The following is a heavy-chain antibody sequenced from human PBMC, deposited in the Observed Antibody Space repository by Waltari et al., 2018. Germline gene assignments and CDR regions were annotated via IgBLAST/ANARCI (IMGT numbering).Heavy chain of an antibody. CDR1: GYTFTNYG. D-gene: IGHD3-10*01. Sequence: QVHLVQSGGGVEKPGASVKVSCKASGYTFTNYGFSWVRQAPGQRPEWRGRISGYKGNTKYADKFEGRVTMTTDTSRGTAYMELRSLRADDTAVYYCARGGFGGGVFDYWGQGTVVTVSS. V-gene: IGHV1-18*04. CDR2: ISGYKGNT. CDR3: ARGGFGGGVFDY. J-gene: IGHJ4*02.